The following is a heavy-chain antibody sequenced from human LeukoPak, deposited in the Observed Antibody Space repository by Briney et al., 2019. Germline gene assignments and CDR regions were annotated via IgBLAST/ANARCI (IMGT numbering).Heavy chain of an antibody. D-gene: IGHD2-2*01. CDR3: ARRPDCSSTSCYPNWFDL. V-gene: IGHV4-39*01. Sequence: SETLSLTCTVSGGSISSSSYYWVWIRQPPGKGLEWIGSIYYSGSTYYNPSLKSRVTMSVDTSKNQFSLKVSSVTAADTAVYYCARRPDCSSTSCYPNWFDLWGQGTLVTVSS. J-gene: IGHJ5*02. CDR1: GGSISSSSYY. CDR2: IYYSGST.